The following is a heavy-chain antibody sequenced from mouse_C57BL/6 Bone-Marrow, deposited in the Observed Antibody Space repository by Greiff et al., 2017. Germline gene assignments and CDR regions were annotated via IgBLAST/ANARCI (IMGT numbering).Heavy chain of an antibody. CDR2: ISDGGSYT. CDR1: GFTFSSYA. V-gene: IGHV5-4*03. CDR3: ARPLYDYVVAWFAY. J-gene: IGHJ3*01. D-gene: IGHD2-4*01. Sequence: EVMLVESGGGLVKPGGSLKLSCAASGFTFSSYAMSWVRQTPEERLEWVATISDGGSYTYYPDNVKGRFTISRDNAKNNLYLQMSHLKSEDTAMYYCARPLYDYVVAWFAYWGQGTLVTVSA.